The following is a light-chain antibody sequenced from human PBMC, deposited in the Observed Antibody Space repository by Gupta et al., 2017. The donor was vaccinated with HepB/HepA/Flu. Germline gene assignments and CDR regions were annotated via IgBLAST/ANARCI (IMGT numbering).Light chain of an antibody. V-gene: IGLV1-40*01. J-gene: IGLJ1*01. CDR2: GYS. Sequence: QSVLTQPPSVSGAPGQKVTISCTGSNSNIGAGYDVHWYQQLPGTAPKLLIFGYSHRPSGVPDRFSGSKSDTSASLAITGLQAGDEADYYCQSYDSSLSAYVLGLGTKVTVL. CDR3: QSYDSSLSAYV. CDR1: NSNIGAGYD.